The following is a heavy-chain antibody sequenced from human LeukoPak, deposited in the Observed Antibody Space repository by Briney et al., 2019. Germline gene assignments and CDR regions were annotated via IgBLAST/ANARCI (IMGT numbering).Heavy chain of an antibody. J-gene: IGHJ4*02. CDR2: GFYGGRA. D-gene: IGHD6-25*01. CDR1: GASISSSNDY. Sequence: PSETLSLTCTVSGASISSSNDYWGWLPQAPGKGLEWIGSGFYGGRAHYHPSLKSRATISVDTSKNQFSLKLSSVSAADAAMYYCARQFATASAETRGYFDFWGQGTVVTVSS. CDR3: ARQFATASAETRGYFDF. V-gene: IGHV4-39*01.